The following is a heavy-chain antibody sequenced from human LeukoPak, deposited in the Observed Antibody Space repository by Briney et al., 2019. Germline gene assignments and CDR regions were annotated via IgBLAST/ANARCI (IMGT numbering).Heavy chain of an antibody. J-gene: IGHJ6*03. CDR1: GYTFTSYD. Sequence: ASVKVSCKASGYTFTSYDINWVRQATGQGLKWMGWMNPNSGNTGYAQKFQGRVTMTRNTSISTAYMELSSLRSEDTAVYYCARGSGPAYFYYYYYMDVWGKGTTVTVSS. V-gene: IGHV1-8*01. CDR2: MNPNSGNT. CDR3: ARGSGPAYFYYYYYMDV.